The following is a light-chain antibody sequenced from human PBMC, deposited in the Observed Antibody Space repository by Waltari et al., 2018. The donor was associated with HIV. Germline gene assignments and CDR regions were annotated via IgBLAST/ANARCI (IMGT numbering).Light chain of an antibody. Sequence: QSALTQPASVSGSPGQSITISGTGTSSDVGGYHSVPGYQLHPGKAPKLMSYAVSNRPSGVSNRFSGSKSDNTASLTISGLQAEDEADYYCSSYTSTSTVYVFGTGTEVTVL. CDR2: AVS. V-gene: IGLV2-14*03. CDR3: SSYTSTSTVYV. CDR1: SSDVGGYHS. J-gene: IGLJ1*01.